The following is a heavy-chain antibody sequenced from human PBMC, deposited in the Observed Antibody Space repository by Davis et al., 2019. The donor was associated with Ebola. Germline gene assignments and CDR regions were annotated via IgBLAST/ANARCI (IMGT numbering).Heavy chain of an antibody. CDR2: IYYSGST. V-gene: IGHV4-61*01. Sequence: MPSETLSLTCTVSGYSISSGYYWSWIRPPPGKGLEWIGYIYYSGSTNYNPPLKSRVTISVDTSKNQFSLKLSSVTAADTAVYYCARSSRSYCTNGVCYPYYFDYWGQGTLVTVSS. CDR1: GYSISSGYY. CDR3: ARSSRSYCTNGVCYPYYFDY. D-gene: IGHD2-8*01. J-gene: IGHJ4*02.